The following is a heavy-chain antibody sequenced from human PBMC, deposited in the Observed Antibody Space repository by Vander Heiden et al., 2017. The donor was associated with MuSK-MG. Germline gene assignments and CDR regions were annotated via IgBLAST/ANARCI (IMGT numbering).Heavy chain of an antibody. CDR1: GGSIRNGSYD. CDR3: ASQLATFPLFDT. D-gene: IGHD2-15*01. Sequence: QVQLQESGPGLVTPSQTLSLPCTASGGSIRNGSYDWSWMRPTARKGTAWIGRIYTSGSTNYNPSLKSRVTMSVDTSKNQFSLKFSSLTAADTAVYYCASQLATFPLFDTWGQGTLVTVSS. V-gene: IGHV4-61*02. J-gene: IGHJ5*02. CDR2: IYTSGST.